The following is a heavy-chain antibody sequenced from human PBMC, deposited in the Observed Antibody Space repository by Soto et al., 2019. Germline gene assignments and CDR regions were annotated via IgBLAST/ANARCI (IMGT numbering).Heavy chain of an antibody. CDR1: GGSISSYY. Sequence: SETLSLTCTVSGGSISSYYWSWIRQPPGKGLEWIGYISYSGSTNYNPSLKSRVTISVDTSKNQLSLKLSSVTAADTAVYYCSRVGRYYDSSGYSVDFWGQGTLVTVSS. CDR3: SRVGRYYDSSGYSVDF. CDR2: ISYSGST. J-gene: IGHJ4*02. D-gene: IGHD3-22*01. V-gene: IGHV4-59*01.